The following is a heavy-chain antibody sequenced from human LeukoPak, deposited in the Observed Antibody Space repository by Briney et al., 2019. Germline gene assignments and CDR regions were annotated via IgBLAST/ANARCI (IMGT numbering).Heavy chain of an antibody. CDR2: INPNSGGT. J-gene: IGHJ4*02. D-gene: IGHD5-18*01. CDR1: GYSFTTYA. CDR3: ARTSGYSYGYSDY. Sequence: GASVKVSCKASGYSFTTYALNWVRQAPGQGLEWMGWINPNSGGTNYAQKFQGRVTMTRDTSISTAYMELSRLRSDDTAVYYCARTSGYSYGYSDYWGQGTLVTVSS. V-gene: IGHV1-2*02.